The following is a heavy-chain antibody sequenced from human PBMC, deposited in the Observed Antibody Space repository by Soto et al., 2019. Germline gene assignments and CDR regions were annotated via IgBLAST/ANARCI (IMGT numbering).Heavy chain of an antibody. V-gene: IGHV3-23*01. CDR3: AKDREVVVTASPYYFDY. J-gene: IGHJ4*02. CDR2: ISGGGGST. D-gene: IGHD2-21*02. Sequence: RGSMRLSCAACGFSFCSYAMGWVRQAPGKGLEWVSAISGGGGSTYYADSVKGRFTIARDNSKNTLYLQMNSLRAEDTAVYYCAKDREVVVTASPYYFDYWGQGTVVTVSS. CDR1: GFSFCSYA.